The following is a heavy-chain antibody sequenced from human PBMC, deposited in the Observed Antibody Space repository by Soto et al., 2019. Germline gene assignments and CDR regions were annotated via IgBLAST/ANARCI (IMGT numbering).Heavy chain of an antibody. V-gene: IGHV3-7*04. CDR2: IKQDGGEK. D-gene: IGHD6-19*01. J-gene: IGHJ4*02. CDR3: ARAGGWFSFDY. Sequence: EVQLVESGGGLVQPGGSLRLSCTASGFSFGNYWRIWVRQAPGKGLEWVANIKQDGGEKDYVDSVKGRFTVSRDNYKKSRYLKMNSLRAESTAVYYCARAGGWFSFDYWGQGTLVTVSS. CDR1: GFSFGNYW.